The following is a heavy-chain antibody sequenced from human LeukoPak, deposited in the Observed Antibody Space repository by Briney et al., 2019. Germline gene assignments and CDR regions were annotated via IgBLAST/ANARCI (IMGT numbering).Heavy chain of an antibody. V-gene: IGHV1-18*01. Sequence: ASVKVSCKASGYTFTSYGISWVRQAPGQGLEWMGWISAYNGNTNYAQKLQGRVTMTTDTSTSTAYMELRSLRSDDTAVYYCARRVIVATISWFDPWGQGTLVTVSS. D-gene: IGHD5-12*01. CDR3: ARRVIVATISWFDP. CDR1: GYTFTSYG. J-gene: IGHJ5*02. CDR2: ISAYNGNT.